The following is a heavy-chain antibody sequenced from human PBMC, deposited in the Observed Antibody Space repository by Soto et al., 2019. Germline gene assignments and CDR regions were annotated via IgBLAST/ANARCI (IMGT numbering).Heavy chain of an antibody. CDR3: ARGGRSSSWYSEYFQH. CDR1: GFTFSSYW. V-gene: IGHV3-7*01. Sequence: VGSLRLSCAASGFTFSSYWMSWVRQAPGKGLEWVANIKQDGSEKYYVDSVKGRFTISRDNAKNSLYLQMNSLRDEDTAVYYCARGGRSSSWYSEYFQHWGQGTLVTVSS. J-gene: IGHJ1*01. D-gene: IGHD6-13*01. CDR2: IKQDGSEK.